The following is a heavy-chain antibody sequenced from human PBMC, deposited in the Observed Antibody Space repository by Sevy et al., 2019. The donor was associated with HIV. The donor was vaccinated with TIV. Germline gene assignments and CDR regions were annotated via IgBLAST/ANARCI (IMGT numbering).Heavy chain of an antibody. Sequence: SETLSLTCAVYGGSFSGYYWSWIRQPPGKGLEWMGEINHSGGTNYNPSLKSRVTISLDTSKNQFSLKLNSVTAADTAVYYCARHCTGSSCSHAFDIWGQGTMVTVSS. J-gene: IGHJ3*02. CDR3: ARHCTGSSCSHAFDI. CDR1: GGSFSGYY. V-gene: IGHV4-34*01. D-gene: IGHD2-15*01. CDR2: INHSGGT.